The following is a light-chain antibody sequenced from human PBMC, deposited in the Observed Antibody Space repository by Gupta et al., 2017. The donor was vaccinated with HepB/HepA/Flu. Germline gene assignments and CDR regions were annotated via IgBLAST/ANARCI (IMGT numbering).Light chain of an antibody. J-gene: IGKJ4*01. CDR2: ETS. Sequence: DMQMTQSPSPLTASVGDRVTITCRADEDITGYLAWYQQKSGKVPKLLIYETSILQPGVSSRFRGSGSGTDFTLTISNLQPEDFATYYCQKYNRAPHAFGGGTKVEIK. CDR3: QKYNRAPHA. V-gene: IGKV1-27*01. CDR1: EDITGY.